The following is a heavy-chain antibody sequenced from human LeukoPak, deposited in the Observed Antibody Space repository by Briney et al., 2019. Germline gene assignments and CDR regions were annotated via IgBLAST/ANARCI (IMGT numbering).Heavy chain of an antibody. Sequence: SETLSLTCTVSGGSISTNYWGWIRQPAGKGLEWIGRIYNSGNTNYSPSLESRVTMSADTSKNQFSLKLRSVTAADTAVYYCARGLVLATDDAFDIWGPGTMVTVSS. J-gene: IGHJ3*02. CDR3: ARGLVLATDDAFDI. V-gene: IGHV4-4*07. D-gene: IGHD5-12*01. CDR1: GGSISTNY. CDR2: IYNSGNT.